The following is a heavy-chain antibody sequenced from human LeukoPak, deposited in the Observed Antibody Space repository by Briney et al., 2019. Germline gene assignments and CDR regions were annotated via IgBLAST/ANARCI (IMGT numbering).Heavy chain of an antibody. CDR2: INYSWRA. J-gene: IGHJ2*01. CDR3: ARRALDNWYFDV. D-gene: IGHD4/OR15-4a*01. V-gene: IGHV4-59*08. Sequence: SETLSLTCTVSGDSISSYFWSWMRQPPGKGLEWIAYINYSWRANSNPSLKSRVTISVDTSKDEFSLRLGSVTAADTAVYYCARRALDNWYFDVWGRGTLVTVSS. CDR1: GDSISSYF.